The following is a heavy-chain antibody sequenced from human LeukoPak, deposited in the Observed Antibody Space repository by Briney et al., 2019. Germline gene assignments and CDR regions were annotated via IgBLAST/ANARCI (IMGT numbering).Heavy chain of an antibody. D-gene: IGHD3-3*01. CDR2: ISYDGSNK. Sequence: PGGSLRLSCAASGFTLSSYVMHWVRQAPGKGLEWVAVISYDGSNKYYADSVKGRFTISRDNSKNTLYLQMNSLRDEDTAVYYCARDERYYDFWSGYYSLHGMDVWGQGTTVTVSS. V-gene: IGHV3-30*04. CDR3: ARDERYYDFWSGYYSLHGMDV. CDR1: GFTLSSYV. J-gene: IGHJ6*02.